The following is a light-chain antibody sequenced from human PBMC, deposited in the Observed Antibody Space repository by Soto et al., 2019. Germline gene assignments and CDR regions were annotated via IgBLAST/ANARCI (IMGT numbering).Light chain of an antibody. CDR1: QSVTNSF. Sequence: EIVLAQSPGTLSLSPGERATLSCRASQSVTNSFLAWYQQKPGQAPRLLIYGASRRATGIPERFTGSGSGTDFTLTISRLEPEDFAVYYCQQYVSSPWALGQGTKG. CDR2: GAS. CDR3: QQYVSSPWA. V-gene: IGKV3-20*01. J-gene: IGKJ1*01.